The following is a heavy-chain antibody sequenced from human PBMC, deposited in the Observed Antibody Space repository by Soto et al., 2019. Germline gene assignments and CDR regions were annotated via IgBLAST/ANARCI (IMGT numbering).Heavy chain of an antibody. J-gene: IGHJ6*02. V-gene: IGHV1-8*01. D-gene: IGHD2-2*01. CDR1: GYTFTSYD. CDR3: TVMSSSWFHYYGMDV. Sequence: ASLKVSCKASGYTFTSYDINWVRQATGQGLEWMGRMNPNSGNTGYAQNFQGRVSMTRNTSISTAYMELSSLRFEDTAVYYCTVMSSSWFHYYGMDVWGQGTTVTVSS. CDR2: MNPNSGNT.